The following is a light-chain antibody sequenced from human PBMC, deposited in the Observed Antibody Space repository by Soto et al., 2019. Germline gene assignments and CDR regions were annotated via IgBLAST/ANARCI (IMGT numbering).Light chain of an antibody. Sequence: DIQMTQSPSTLSASVGDGVTITCRASQSISSWLAWYQQKPGKAPKVLIYKASSLESGVPSRFSGSGSGTEFTLTITSLQPDDFATYYCQQYDSYPRTFGQGTKVEIK. CDR2: KAS. CDR3: QQYDSYPRT. V-gene: IGKV1-5*03. J-gene: IGKJ1*01. CDR1: QSISSW.